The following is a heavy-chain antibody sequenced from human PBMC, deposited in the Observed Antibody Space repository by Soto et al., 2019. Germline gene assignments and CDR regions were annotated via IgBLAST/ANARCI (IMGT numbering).Heavy chain of an antibody. J-gene: IGHJ6*02. CDR2: IKADESLK. Sequence: GGSLRLSCTASGFTFSTYRMTWVRQAPGKGLEWVANIKADESLKYYVDSVKGRFTISRDNAKNSLFLQMNSLRAEDTAVYYCARKPITMVRGVIAYYYYGMDVWGQGTTVTVSS. CDR3: ARKPITMVRGVIAYYYYGMDV. CDR1: GFTFSTYR. V-gene: IGHV3-7*02. D-gene: IGHD3-10*01.